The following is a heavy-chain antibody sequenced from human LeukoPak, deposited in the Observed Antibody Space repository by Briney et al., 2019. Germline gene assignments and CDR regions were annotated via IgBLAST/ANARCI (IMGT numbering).Heavy chain of an antibody. J-gene: IGHJ4*02. CDR2: TYYRSKWFN. V-gene: IGHV6-1*01. D-gene: IGHD5-12*01. CDR1: GDSVSTNSAA. Sequence: SQTLSLTCAISGDSVSTNSAAWNWIRQSPSRGPEWLGETYYRSKWFNEYAVSLEGRMTINSDTAKNQFSMQLNSVTPEDTAVYYCVRSGYSAWLDYWGQGILVTVSS. CDR3: VRSGYSAWLDY.